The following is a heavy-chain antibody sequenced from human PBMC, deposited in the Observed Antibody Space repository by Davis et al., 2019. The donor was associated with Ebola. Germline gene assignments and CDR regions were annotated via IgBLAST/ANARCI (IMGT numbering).Heavy chain of an antibody. D-gene: IGHD3-16*01. CDR3: ATSESFFDYAAYFHY. Sequence: GGSLRLSCAVSGFNFSHYAMSWVRQAPGKGLEWVSSISSDGSYIFYADSAKGRFTISRDNAKNSLYLQMNSLKAEDTAVYFCATSESFFDYAAYFHYWGQGTLLTVSS. J-gene: IGHJ4*02. CDR1: GFNFSHYA. CDR2: ISSDGSYI. V-gene: IGHV3-21*06.